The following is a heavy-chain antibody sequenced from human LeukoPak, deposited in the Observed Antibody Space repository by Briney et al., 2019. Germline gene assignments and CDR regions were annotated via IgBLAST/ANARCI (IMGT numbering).Heavy chain of an antibody. CDR2: INHSGST. Sequence: PSETLSLTCAVYGGSFSGYYWSWIRQPPGKGLEWIGEINHSGSTNYNPSLKSRVTISVDTSKNQSSLKLSSVTAADTAVYYCARAGYPGLNWFDPWGQGTLVTVSS. J-gene: IGHJ5*02. CDR3: ARAGYPGLNWFDP. V-gene: IGHV4-34*01. D-gene: IGHD5-12*01. CDR1: GGSFSGYY.